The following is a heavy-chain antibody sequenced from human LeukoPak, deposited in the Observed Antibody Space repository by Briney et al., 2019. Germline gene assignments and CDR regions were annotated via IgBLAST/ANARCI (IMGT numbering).Heavy chain of an antibody. Sequence: GGSLRLSCAASGFTFHDYAMYWVRQAPGKGLEWVSLINWNAGSTYYADSAKGRFTISRDNSKNSLYLQMNSLRAEDTAIYYCAKGGGGGYSYGYGQLDYWGQGTLVTVSS. CDR1: GFTFHDYA. D-gene: IGHD5-18*01. V-gene: IGHV3-43D*04. J-gene: IGHJ4*02. CDR3: AKGGGGGYSYGYGQLDY. CDR2: INWNAGST.